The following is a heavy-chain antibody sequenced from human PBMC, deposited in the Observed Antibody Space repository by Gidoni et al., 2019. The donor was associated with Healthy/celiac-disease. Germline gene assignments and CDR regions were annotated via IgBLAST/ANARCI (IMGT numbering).Heavy chain of an antibody. CDR2: ISWNSGSI. J-gene: IGHJ4*02. CDR1: GFPFDDSA. V-gene: IGHV3-9*01. CDR3: ATIRGY. D-gene: IGHD3-3*02. Sequence: EVQLVESGGGLVQPGRSLRLSCASSGFPFDDSAMHWVRRVPGKGLEWVAGISWNSGSIGYADAVKGRFTISRDNAKNSLYLQMNSLRAEDTDLYYCATIRGYWGKGTLVTVSS.